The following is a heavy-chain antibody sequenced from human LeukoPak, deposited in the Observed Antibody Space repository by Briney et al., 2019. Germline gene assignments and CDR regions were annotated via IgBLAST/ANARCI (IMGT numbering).Heavy chain of an antibody. CDR2: ISPGGGSK. J-gene: IGHJ4*02. CDR1: GFTFTDYH. D-gene: IGHD6-19*01. V-gene: IGHV3-11*01. CDR3: AGARDTAVAGPGGYLDY. Sequence: GGSLRLSCAAFGFTFTDYHMSWIRQAPGKGLECVSYISPGGGSKYFADSVKGRFTISRDNAKNSLYLQMNSLTAEDTAVYYCAGARDTAVAGPGGYLDYWAQGTLVTVSS.